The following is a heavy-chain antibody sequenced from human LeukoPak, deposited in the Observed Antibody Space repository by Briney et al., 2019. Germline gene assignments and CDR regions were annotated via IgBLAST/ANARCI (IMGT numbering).Heavy chain of an antibody. CDR1: GFSFIAYS. CDR3: ARDQYYYDSTEYYDANNFDF. D-gene: IGHD3-22*01. V-gene: IGHV3-21*01. CDR2: ISSGGSYI. J-gene: IGHJ4*02. Sequence: GGSLRLSCAASGFSFIAYSMSWVRQAPGKGLEWVSAISSGGSYIYYADSVKGRFTISRDDAKKSLYLQMNSLRAEDTAVYYCARDQYYYDSTEYYDANNFDFWGQGTLVTVSS.